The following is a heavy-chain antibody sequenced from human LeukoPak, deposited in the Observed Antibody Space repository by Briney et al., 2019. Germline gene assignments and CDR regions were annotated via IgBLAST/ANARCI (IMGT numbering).Heavy chain of an antibody. CDR3: ARDRLAVAGIDY. CDR1: GGSVSSGSYY. J-gene: IGHJ4*02. Sequence: SETLSLTCTVSGGSVSSGSYYRSWIRQPPGKGLEWIGYIYYSGITNYNPSLKSRVTISVDTSKNQFSLKLSSVTAADTAVYYCARDRLAVAGIDYWGQGSLVTVSS. D-gene: IGHD6-19*01. CDR2: IYYSGIT. V-gene: IGHV4-61*01.